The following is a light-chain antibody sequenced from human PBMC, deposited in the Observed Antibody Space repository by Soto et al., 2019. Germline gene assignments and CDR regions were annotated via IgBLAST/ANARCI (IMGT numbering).Light chain of an antibody. CDR2: GAS. J-gene: IGKJ5*01. CDR1: QSVSNTY. V-gene: IGKV3-20*01. Sequence: EIVLTQSPGTLSLSPGERATLSCRASQSVSNTYLAWYQQKPGQAPRVLIHGASSRATGIPDRFSGSGSGTDFTLTISRLEPEDFAVYYCQQYGSSPPITFGQGTRLEIK. CDR3: QQYGSSPPIT.